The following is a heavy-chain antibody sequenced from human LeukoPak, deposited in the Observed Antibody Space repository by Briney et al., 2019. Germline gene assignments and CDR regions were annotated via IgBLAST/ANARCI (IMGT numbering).Heavy chain of an antibody. Sequence: PGGSLRLSCAASGFTLSSYSMNWVRQAPGKGLEWISHITWSGSAIFYADSVKGRFTISRDSAKNSLYLQMSSLRDEDTAVYYCARAHVDTAMGAYYYYYYGMDVWGQGTTVTVSS. CDR2: ITWSGSAI. J-gene: IGHJ6*02. CDR3: ARAHVDTAMGAYYYYYYGMDV. CDR1: GFTLSSYS. D-gene: IGHD5-18*01. V-gene: IGHV3-48*02.